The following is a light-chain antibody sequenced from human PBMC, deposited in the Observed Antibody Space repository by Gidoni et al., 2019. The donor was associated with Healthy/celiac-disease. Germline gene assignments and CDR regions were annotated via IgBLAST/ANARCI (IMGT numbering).Light chain of an antibody. Sequence: AIRMTQSPSSFSASTGDRVTITCRASQGISSYLAWYQQKPGKAPKLLIYSASTLQSGVPSRFSGSGSGTDFTLTLNCLQSEDFATYYCQQYYSYPPAFGQGTKVEIK. CDR2: SAS. V-gene: IGKV1-8*01. J-gene: IGKJ1*01. CDR3: QQYYSYPPA. CDR1: QGISSY.